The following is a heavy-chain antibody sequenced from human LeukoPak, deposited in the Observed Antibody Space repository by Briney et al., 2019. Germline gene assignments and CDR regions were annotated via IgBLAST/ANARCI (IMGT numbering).Heavy chain of an antibody. V-gene: IGHV4-30-4*01. J-gene: IGHJ6*02. Sequence: SQTLSLTCTVSGGSISSGDYYWSWIRQPPGKGLEWIGYIYYSGSTYYNPSLKSRVTISVDTSKDQFSLKLSSVTAADTAVYYCARDSPKEMATITGNYYYYGMDVWGQGTTVTVSS. D-gene: IGHD5-24*01. CDR1: GGSISSGDYY. CDR3: ARDSPKEMATITGNYYYYGMDV. CDR2: IYYSGST.